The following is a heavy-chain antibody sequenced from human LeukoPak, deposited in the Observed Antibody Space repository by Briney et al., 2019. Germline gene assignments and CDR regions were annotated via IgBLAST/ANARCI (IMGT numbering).Heavy chain of an antibody. V-gene: IGHV4-61*02. D-gene: IGHD3-3*01. CDR2: IYTSGST. CDR3: ARFYDFWSGYYFDY. Sequence: SETPSLTCTVSGGSISSGSYYLSWIRQPAGKGLEWIGRIYTSGSTNYNPSLKSRVTISVDTSKNQFSLKLSSVTAADTAVYYCARFYDFWSGYYFDYWGQGTLVTVSS. CDR1: GGSISSGSYY. J-gene: IGHJ4*02.